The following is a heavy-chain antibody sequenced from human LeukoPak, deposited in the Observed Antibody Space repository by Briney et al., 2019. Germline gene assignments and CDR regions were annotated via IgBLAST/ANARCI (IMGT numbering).Heavy chain of an antibody. V-gene: IGHV1-18*01. CDR3: ARVQSGDYYDSSGYYPDY. Sequence: ASMKVSCKASGYTFTSYGISWVRQAPGQGLEWMGWISAYNGNTNYAQKLQGRVTMTTDTSTSTAYMELRSLRSDDTAVYYCARVQSGDYYDSSGYYPDYWGQGTLVTVSS. CDR2: ISAYNGNT. D-gene: IGHD3-22*01. CDR1: GYTFTSYG. J-gene: IGHJ4*02.